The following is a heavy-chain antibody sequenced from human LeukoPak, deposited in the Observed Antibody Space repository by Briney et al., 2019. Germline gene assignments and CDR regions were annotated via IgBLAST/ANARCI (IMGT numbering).Heavy chain of an antibody. J-gene: IGHJ4*02. V-gene: IGHV3-21*04. CDR2: ISSGSSYI. D-gene: IGHD6-13*01. CDR1: GFTFSSYS. Sequence: PGGSLRLSCAASGFTFSSYSMNWVRQAPGKGLEWVSSISSGSSYIYYADSVKGRFTISRDNSKNTLFLQMNSLRAEDTAVYYCARGGYSSSWYHFDYWGQGTLVTVSS. CDR3: ARGGYSSSWYHFDY.